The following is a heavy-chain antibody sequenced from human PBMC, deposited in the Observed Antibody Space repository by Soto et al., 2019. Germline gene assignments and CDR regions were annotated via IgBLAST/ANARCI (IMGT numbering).Heavy chain of an antibody. J-gene: IGHJ4*02. CDR3: ARYDYGGKGLFDY. V-gene: IGHV4-39*01. CDR2: IYYSGST. D-gene: IGHD4-17*01. CDR1: GGSISSSSYY. Sequence: QLQLQESGPGLVKPSETLSLTCTVSGGSISSSSYYWGWIRQPPGKGLEWIGSIYYSGSTYYNPSLKSRVTISVDTSKNQFSLKLSSVTAADTAVYYCARYDYGGKGLFDYWGQGTLVTVSS.